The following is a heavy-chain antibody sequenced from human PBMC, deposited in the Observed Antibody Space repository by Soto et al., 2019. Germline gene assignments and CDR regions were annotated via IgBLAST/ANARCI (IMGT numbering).Heavy chain of an antibody. J-gene: IGHJ6*02. CDR1: GGTFSSYA. CDR3: ASVRYCSSTSCYGGGYYYYGMDV. D-gene: IGHD2-2*01. CDR2: IIPIFGTA. V-gene: IGHV1-69*01. Sequence: QVQLVQSGAEVKKPGSSVKVSCKASGGTFSSYAISWVRQAPGQGLEWMGGIIPIFGTANYAQKFQGRVTITADESTSTAYMELSSLRSEDTAVYYCASVRYCSSTSCYGGGYYYYGMDVWGQGTTVTVSS.